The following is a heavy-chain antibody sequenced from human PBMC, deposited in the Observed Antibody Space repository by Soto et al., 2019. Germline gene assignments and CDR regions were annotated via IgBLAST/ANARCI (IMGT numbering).Heavy chain of an antibody. J-gene: IGHJ4*02. V-gene: IGHV4-31*03. D-gene: IGHD3-9*01. CDR3: ARDPTGYYSDY. CDR1: GGSISSGGYY. Sequence: PSETLSLTCTVSGGSISSGGYYWSWIRQHPGKGLEWIGYIYYSGSTYYNSSLKSRVIITVDTSKNQFSLKLSSVTAADTAVYYCARDPTGYYSDYWGQGILVTVSS. CDR2: IYYSGST.